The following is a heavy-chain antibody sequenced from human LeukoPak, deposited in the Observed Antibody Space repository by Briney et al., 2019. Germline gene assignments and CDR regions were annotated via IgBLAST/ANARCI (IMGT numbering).Heavy chain of an antibody. CDR1: GGTFSSYT. D-gene: IGHD3-3*01. V-gene: IGHV1-69*02. Sequence: GASVKVSCKASGGTFSSYTISWVRQAPGQGLEWMGRIIPILGIANYAQKFQGRVTITADKSTSTAYMELSSLRSEDTAVYYCARGGLRFLEWADVWGQGTTVTVSS. CDR2: IIPILGIA. CDR3: ARGGLRFLEWADV. J-gene: IGHJ6*02.